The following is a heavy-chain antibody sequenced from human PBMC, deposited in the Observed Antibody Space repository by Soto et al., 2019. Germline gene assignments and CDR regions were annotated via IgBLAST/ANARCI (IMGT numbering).Heavy chain of an antibody. CDR2: ISYDGGNK. CDR1: NFVFSVYS. Sequence: QLVESGGGVVQPERSLKLSCTASNFVFSVYSLHWVRQAPGKGLEWVALISYDGGNKYYADSVKGRFTISRDNSKNTLYLLMHSLRREDTAVYYCARDKDQYDFWGGTLDSWGEVSLVTVSS. CDR3: ARDKDQYDFWGGTLDS. D-gene: IGHD3-3*01. J-gene: IGHJ4*02. V-gene: IGHV3-30-3*01.